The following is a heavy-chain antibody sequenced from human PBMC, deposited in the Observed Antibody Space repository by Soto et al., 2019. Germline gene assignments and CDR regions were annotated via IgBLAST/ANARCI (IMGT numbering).Heavy chain of an antibody. Sequence: SETLSLTCIVSGGSISSSSYYWGWIRQPPGKGLEWIGSIYYSGSTYYNPSLKSRVTISVDTSKNQFSLKLSSLTAADTAVFYCARHSARNWFDPWGQRTLVTVSS. D-gene: IGHD6-6*01. CDR2: IYYSGST. J-gene: IGHJ5*02. V-gene: IGHV4-39*01. CDR1: GGSISSSSYY. CDR3: ARHSARNWFDP.